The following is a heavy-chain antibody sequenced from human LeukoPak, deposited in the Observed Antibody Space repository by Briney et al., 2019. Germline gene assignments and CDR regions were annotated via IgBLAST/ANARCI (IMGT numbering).Heavy chain of an antibody. D-gene: IGHD3-22*01. V-gene: IGHV3-7*01. J-gene: IGHJ4*02. CDR3: ARHYDSTAYSLDY. CDR2: IQQDGRQK. Sequence: QPGGSLRLSCAASGFTFSSYWMTWVRQAPGKGLEWVANIQQDGRQKFHLDSVKGRFTIPRDNAKESLFLQMNSLRAEDTAVYYCARHYDSTAYSLDYWGQGTLVTVSS. CDR1: GFTFSSYW.